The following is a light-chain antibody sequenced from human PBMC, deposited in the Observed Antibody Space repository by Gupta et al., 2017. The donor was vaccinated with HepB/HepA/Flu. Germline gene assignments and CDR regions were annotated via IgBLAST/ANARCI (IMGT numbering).Light chain of an antibody. CDR1: SSDVGGYNY. V-gene: IGLV2-14*01. CDR2: DVS. Sequence: QSALTQPASVSGSPGQSITISCTGTSSDVGGYNYVSWYQQHRGKAPKLMIYDVSNRPSGVSNRFSGSKSGNTASLTNSGLQAEDEADYYCSSYTSSSTLYGFGTGIKVTVL. CDR3: SSYTSSSTLYG. J-gene: IGLJ1*01.